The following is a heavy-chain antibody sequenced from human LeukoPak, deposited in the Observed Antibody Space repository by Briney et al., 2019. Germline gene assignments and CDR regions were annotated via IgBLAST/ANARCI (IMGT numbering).Heavy chain of an antibody. J-gene: IGHJ4*02. V-gene: IGHV1-2*06. CDR3: ARLRGYSYGYEEGYYFDY. CDR2: INPNSGGT. Sequence: ASVKVSCKASGYTFTGYYMHWLRQAPGQGLEWMGRINPNSGGTNYAQKFQGRVTMTRDTSISTAYMELSRLRSDDTAVYYCARLRGYSYGYEEGYYFDYWGQGTLVTVSS. CDR1: GYTFTGYY. D-gene: IGHD5-18*01.